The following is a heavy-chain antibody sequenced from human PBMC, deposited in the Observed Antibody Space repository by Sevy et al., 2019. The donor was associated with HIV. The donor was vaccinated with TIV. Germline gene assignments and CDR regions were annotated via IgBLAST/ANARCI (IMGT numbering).Heavy chain of an antibody. Sequence: GGSLRLSCAASGFTFSSYAMHRVRQAPGKGLEWVAVISYDGSNKYYADSVKGRFTISRDNSKNTLYLQMNSLRAEDTAVYYCARSYGRGAFDIWGQGTMVTVSS. D-gene: IGHD3-10*01. V-gene: IGHV3-30-3*01. CDR3: ARSYGRGAFDI. CDR2: ISYDGSNK. J-gene: IGHJ3*02. CDR1: GFTFSSYA.